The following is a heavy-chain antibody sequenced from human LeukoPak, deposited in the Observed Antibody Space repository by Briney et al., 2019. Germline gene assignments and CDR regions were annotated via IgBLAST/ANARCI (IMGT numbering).Heavy chain of an antibody. V-gene: IGHV4-39*01. Sequence: KASETLSLTCTVSGASISTNTDYWGWIRQPPGRGLEWIWSMHYSGNTYHNASRRSRVTISLDTSENQFSLKVNSVTAADTAVYYCARHKEYGGNPSFDYWGQGILITVSS. J-gene: IGHJ4*02. CDR2: MHYSGNT. CDR3: ARHKEYGGNPSFDY. D-gene: IGHD4/OR15-4a*01. CDR1: GASISTNTDY.